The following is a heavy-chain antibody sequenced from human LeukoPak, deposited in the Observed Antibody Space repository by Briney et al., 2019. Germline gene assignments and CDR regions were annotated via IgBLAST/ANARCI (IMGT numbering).Heavy chain of an antibody. Sequence: SETLSLTCTVSGGSISSSSYYWGWIRQPPGKGLEWIGSIYYSGSTNYNPSLKSRVTISVDTSKNQFSLKLSSVTAADPAVYYCARDSGSSPDYWGQGTLVTVSS. V-gene: IGHV4-39*07. J-gene: IGHJ4*02. D-gene: IGHD6-13*01. CDR1: GGSISSSSYY. CDR2: IYYSGST. CDR3: ARDSGSSPDY.